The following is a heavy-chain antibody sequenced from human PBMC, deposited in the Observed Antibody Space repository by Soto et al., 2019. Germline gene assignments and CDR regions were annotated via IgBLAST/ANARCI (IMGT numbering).Heavy chain of an antibody. J-gene: IGHJ6*02. CDR1: GFVFSNYD. V-gene: IGHV3-48*03. CDR3: AKVRYYYGMDV. CDR2: ITSAATDI. Sequence: GGSLRLSCAGSGFVFSNYDMAWVRQAPGKGLEWIAYITSAATDIYYADSVKGRFTISRDNSKNTLYLQMNSLRAEDTAVYYCAKVRYYYGMDVWGQGTTVTVSS.